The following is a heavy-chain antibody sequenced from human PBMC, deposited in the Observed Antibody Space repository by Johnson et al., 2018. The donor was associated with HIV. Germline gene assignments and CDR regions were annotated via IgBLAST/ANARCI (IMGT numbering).Heavy chain of an antibody. Sequence: QVQLVESGGGVVQPGRSLRLSCAASGFTFSNYAMHWVRQAPGKGLEWVAVITYDGNNKYYADSLKGRFTISRDNSKNTLYLQMNSLRAEDTAVYYCAKDGAFDIWGQGTLVTVSS. CDR1: GFTFSNYA. CDR2: ITYDGNNK. V-gene: IGHV3-30*04. J-gene: IGHJ3*02. CDR3: AKDGAFDI.